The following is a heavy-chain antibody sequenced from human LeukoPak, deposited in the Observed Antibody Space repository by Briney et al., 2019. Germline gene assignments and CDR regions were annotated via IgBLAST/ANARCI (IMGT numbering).Heavy chain of an antibody. D-gene: IGHD2-15*01. CDR3: ARDGRYCSGGSCYPNWFDP. V-gene: IGHV1-8*03. Sequence: ASVKVSCKASGYTFTSYDINWVRQATGQGLEWMGWMNPNSGNTGYAQKFQGRVTITRNTSISTAYMELSSLRAEDTAVYYCARDGRYCSGGSCYPNWFDPWGQGTLVTVSS. CDR2: MNPNSGNT. J-gene: IGHJ5*02. CDR1: GYTFTSYD.